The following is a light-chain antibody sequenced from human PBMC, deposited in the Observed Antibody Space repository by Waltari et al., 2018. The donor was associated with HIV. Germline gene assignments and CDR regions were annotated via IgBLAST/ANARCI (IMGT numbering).Light chain of an antibody. CDR2: GAS. J-gene: IGKJ5*01. CDR1: QSVSSRY. Sequence: VLTQSPRPLSLSRGERATLPCRPSQSVSSRYLAWYQKNPGQAPSLLIYGASSRATGIPDRFSGSGSGTDFTLTISRLEPEEFGVYYCQQYGSSPITFGQGTRVEIK. V-gene: IGKV3-20*01. CDR3: QQYGSSPIT.